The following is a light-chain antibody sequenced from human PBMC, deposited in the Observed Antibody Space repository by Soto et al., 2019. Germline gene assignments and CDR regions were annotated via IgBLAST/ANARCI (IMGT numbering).Light chain of an antibody. CDR1: QTVSSSF. CDR2: GVS. CDR3: QQYGSSPPFT. Sequence: EIVLTQSPATLSLSPGERATLSCRASQTVSSSFLAWYQQPPRQAPRLLLSGVSNRATGIPDRLSGSGAGRDFTLPISRLEPEDFAVYYCQQYGSSPPFTFGPGTKVDI. J-gene: IGKJ3*01. V-gene: IGKV3-20*01.